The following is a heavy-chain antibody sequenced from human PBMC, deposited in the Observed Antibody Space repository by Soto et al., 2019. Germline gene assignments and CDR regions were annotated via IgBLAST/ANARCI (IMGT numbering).Heavy chain of an antibody. CDR1: GYTFSNYD. V-gene: IGHV1-18*04. CDR3: ARERLNTGWYGFDH. D-gene: IGHD2-8*02. Sequence: ASVKVSCKTSGYTFSNYDFSWLRQAPGQGLEWMGWVSNKNGVTNYAEKFRDRVTMTTDTSTNTIYMELRSLRSDDTAVYFCARERLNTGWYGFDHWGQGTQVTVSS. J-gene: IGHJ4*02. CDR2: VSNKNGVT.